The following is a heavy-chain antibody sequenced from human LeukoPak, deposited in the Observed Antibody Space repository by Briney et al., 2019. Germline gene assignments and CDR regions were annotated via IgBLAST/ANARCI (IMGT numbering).Heavy chain of an antibody. Sequence: SVKVSCKASGGTFSSYAISWVRQAPGQGLEWMGRIIPILGIANYAQKFQGRVTITADKSTSTAYMELSSLRSEDTAVYYCARLPSVWFGELPPWGQGTLVTVSS. D-gene: IGHD3-10*01. CDR1: GGTFSSYA. V-gene: IGHV1-69*04. CDR3: ARLPSVWFGELPP. CDR2: IIPILGIA. J-gene: IGHJ5*02.